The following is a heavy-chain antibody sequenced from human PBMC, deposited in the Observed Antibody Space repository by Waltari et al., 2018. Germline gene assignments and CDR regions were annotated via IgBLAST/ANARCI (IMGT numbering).Heavy chain of an antibody. V-gene: IGHV4-34*01. Sequence: QVQLQQWGAGLLKPSETLSLTCAVYGGSFSGYYWSWIRQPPGKGLGWIGEINHSGSTNYNPSLKSRVTISVDTSKNQFSLKLSSVTAADTAVYYCARGNFWSGSMGYWGQGTLVTVSS. D-gene: IGHD3-3*01. J-gene: IGHJ4*02. CDR3: ARGNFWSGSMGY. CDR2: INHSGST. CDR1: GGSFSGYY.